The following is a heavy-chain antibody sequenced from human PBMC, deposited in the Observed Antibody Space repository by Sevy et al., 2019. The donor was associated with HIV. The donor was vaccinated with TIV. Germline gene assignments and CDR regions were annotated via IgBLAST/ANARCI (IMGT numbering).Heavy chain of an antibody. V-gene: IGHV4-34*01. CDR1: GGSFSDYS. CDR3: ARWRGTRITMIVVVVTGYFDY. CDR2: INHSGST. J-gene: IGHJ4*02. D-gene: IGHD3-22*01. Sequence: SETLSLTCAVYGGSFSDYSWSWIRQPPGKGLEWIGEINHSGSTNYNPSLKSRFTISVDTSKNQFSLKLSSVTAADTAVYYCARWRGTRITMIVVVVTGYFDYWGQGTLVTVSS.